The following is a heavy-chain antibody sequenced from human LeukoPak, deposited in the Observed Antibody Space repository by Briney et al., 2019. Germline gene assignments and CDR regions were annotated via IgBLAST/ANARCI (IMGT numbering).Heavy chain of an antibody. D-gene: IGHD2-2*01. J-gene: IGHJ4*02. V-gene: IGHV4-34*01. CDR2: INHSGST. CDR3: ARRPLNCSSTSCPFPFDY. CDR1: GGSFSGYY. Sequence: SETLSLTRAVYGGSFSGYYWSWIRQPPGKGLEWIGEINHSGSTNYNPSLKSRVTISVDTSKNQFSLKLSSVTAADTAVYYCARRPLNCSSTSCPFPFDYWGQGTLVTVSS.